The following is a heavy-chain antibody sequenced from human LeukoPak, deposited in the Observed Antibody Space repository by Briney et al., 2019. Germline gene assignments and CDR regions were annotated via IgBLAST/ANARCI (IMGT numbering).Heavy chain of an antibody. D-gene: IGHD1-26*01. J-gene: IGHJ4*02. CDR3: ARLGRVGATHCY. Sequence: SETLSLTCTVSGGSLSSSSYYWGWIRQPPGKGLEWIGSFFYSGSTYYNPSLKSRVTISVDTSKNQFSLKLSSVTAADTAVYYCARLGRVGATHCYWGQGTLVTVSS. V-gene: IGHV4-39*07. CDR2: FFYSGST. CDR1: GGSLSSSSYY.